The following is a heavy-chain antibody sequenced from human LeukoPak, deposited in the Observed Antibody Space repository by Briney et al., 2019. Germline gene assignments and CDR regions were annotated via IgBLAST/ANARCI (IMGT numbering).Heavy chain of an antibody. J-gene: IGHJ4*02. CDR3: ARDQVHGSGSYYTVPGY. CDR1: GYTFTGYY. V-gene: IGHV1-2*02. CDR2: INPNSGGT. D-gene: IGHD3-10*01. Sequence: AASVKVSCKASGYTFTGYYMHWVRQAPGQGLEWMGWINPNSGGTNYAQKLQGRVTMTTDTSTSTAYMELRSLRSDDTAVYYCARDQVHGSGSYYTVPGYWGQGTLVTVSS.